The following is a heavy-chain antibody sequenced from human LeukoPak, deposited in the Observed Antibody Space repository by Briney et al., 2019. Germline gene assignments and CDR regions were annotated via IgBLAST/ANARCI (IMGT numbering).Heavy chain of an antibody. CDR1: GGVFTTYA. CDR2: INPSGGST. CDR3: AKTQRYYFDY. J-gene: IGHJ4*02. V-gene: IGHV1-46*01. Sequence: VASVKVSCKASGGVFTTYAISWVRQAPGQGLEWMGIINPSGGSTSYAQKFQGRVTMTRDTSTSTVYMELSSLRSEDTAVYYCAKTQRYYFDYWGQGTLVTVSS.